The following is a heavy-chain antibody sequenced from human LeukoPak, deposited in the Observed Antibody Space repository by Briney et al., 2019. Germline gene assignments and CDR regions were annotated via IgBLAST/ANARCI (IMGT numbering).Heavy chain of an antibody. D-gene: IGHD3-22*01. CDR1: GGSISSYY. CDR3: ARQYFGYDTSGPYAHFDS. CDR2: LYYRGST. J-gene: IGHJ4*02. Sequence: SETLSLTCTVSGGSISSYYWSWIRQPPGKGLEWIGGLYYRGSTKSNPSLKSRVTISVDTSKTQLSLRLTSVTAVDTAVYFCARQYFGYDTSGPYAHFDSWGQGTLVTVSS. V-gene: IGHV4-59*08.